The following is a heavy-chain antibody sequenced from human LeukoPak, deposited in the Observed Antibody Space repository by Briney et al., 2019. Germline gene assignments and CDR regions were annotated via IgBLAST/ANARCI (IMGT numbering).Heavy chain of an antibody. V-gene: IGHV4-39*07. Sequence: GWVRQPPGKGLEWIGSIYYSGSTYYNPSLKSRVTISVDRSKNQFSLKLSSVTAADTAVYYCAREFRNGAVDYWGQGTLVTVSS. CDR2: IYYSGST. CDR3: AREFRNGAVDY. D-gene: IGHD2-8*01. J-gene: IGHJ4*02.